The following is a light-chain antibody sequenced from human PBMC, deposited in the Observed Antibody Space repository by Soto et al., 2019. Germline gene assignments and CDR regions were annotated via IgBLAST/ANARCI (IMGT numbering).Light chain of an antibody. CDR2: KTS. Sequence: DIQLTQSPSTLSASVGDRVTITCRASQSISSWLAWYQQKPGKAPKFLIYKTSNLESGVPSRFSGSGSGTEFTLTISSLQPDDVATYYCQYYNNYCWTFGQGTKVDIK. V-gene: IGKV1-5*03. CDR3: QYYNNYCWT. CDR1: QSISSW. J-gene: IGKJ1*01.